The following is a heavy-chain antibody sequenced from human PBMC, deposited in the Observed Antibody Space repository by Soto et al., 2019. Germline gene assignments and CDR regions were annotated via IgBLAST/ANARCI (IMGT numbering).Heavy chain of an antibody. D-gene: IGHD3-10*01. V-gene: IGHV4-59*08. J-gene: IGHJ6*03. CDR2: IYYSGST. Sequence: KTSETLSLTCTVSVGSISSYYWSWIRQPPGKGLEWIGYIYYSGSTNYNPSLKGRVTISVDTSKNQFSLKLSSVTAADTAVCYCARRSMKDYYGSGSYYKLDHYYYYMDVWGKGTTVTVSS. CDR1: VGSISSYY. CDR3: ARRSMKDYYGSGSYYKLDHYYYYMDV.